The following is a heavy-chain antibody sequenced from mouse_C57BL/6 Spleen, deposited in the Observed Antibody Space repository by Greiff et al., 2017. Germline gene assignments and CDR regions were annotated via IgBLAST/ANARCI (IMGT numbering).Heavy chain of an antibody. CDR1: GFTFSSYA. J-gene: IGHJ3*01. CDR3: ARDAPRAEGFAY. CDR2: ISDGGSYT. Sequence: EVKLQESGGGLVKPGGSLKLSCAASGFTFSSYAMSWVRQTPEKRLEWVATISDGGSYTYYPDNVKGRFTISRDNAKNNLYLQMSHLKSEDTAMYYCARDAPRAEGFAYWGQGTLVTVSA. V-gene: IGHV5-4*01. D-gene: IGHD3-1*01.